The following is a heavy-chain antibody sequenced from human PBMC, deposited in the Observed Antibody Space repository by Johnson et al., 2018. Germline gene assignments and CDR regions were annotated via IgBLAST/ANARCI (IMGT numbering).Heavy chain of an antibody. Sequence: VQLVESGGGLVQPGRSLRLSCAASGFTFDDYAMHWVRQAPGKGLEWVSGISWNSGSIGYADSVKGRFTISRDNAKNSLYLQMNSLGAEDTALYYCAKGGLLEWYHNWFDPWGQGTLVTVSS. D-gene: IGHD3-3*01. CDR3: AKGGLLEWYHNWFDP. CDR1: GFTFDDYA. J-gene: IGHJ5*02. V-gene: IGHV3-9*01. CDR2: ISWNSGSI.